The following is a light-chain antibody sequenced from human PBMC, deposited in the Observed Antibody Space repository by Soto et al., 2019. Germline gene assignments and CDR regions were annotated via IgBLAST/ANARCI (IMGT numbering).Light chain of an antibody. Sequence: EIVLTQSPGTLSLPPGKRATLSCRASQSVSSSYLAWYQQKPGQAPRLLIYGASSRATGIPDRFSGSGSGTDFTLTISRLEPEDFAVYYCQQYGSSPTFGGGTKVEIK. J-gene: IGKJ4*01. CDR3: QQYGSSPT. V-gene: IGKV3-20*01. CDR1: QSVSSSY. CDR2: GAS.